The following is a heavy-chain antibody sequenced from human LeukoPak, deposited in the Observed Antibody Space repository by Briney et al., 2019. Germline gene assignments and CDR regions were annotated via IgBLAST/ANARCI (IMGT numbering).Heavy chain of an antibody. J-gene: IGHJ4*02. Sequence: GASVKVSCKASGYTFTSYYMHWVRQAPGQGLEWMGIINPSGGSTSYAQKFQGRVTMTRDTSTSTAYMELSSLRSEDTAVYYCARSAIQLLFLDYWGQGTLVTVSS. CDR2: INPSGGST. CDR1: GYTFTSYY. CDR3: ARSAIQLLFLDY. V-gene: IGHV1-46*03. D-gene: IGHD5-18*01.